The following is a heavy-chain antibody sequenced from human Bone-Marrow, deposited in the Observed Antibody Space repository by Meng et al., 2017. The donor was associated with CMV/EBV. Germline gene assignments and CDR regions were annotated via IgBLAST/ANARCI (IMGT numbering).Heavy chain of an antibody. D-gene: IGHD2-2*01. CDR2: ISSSSRNQ. CDR1: GLTFSDYY. CDR3: AMARGCCSSTTCSNYYFDN. V-gene: IGHV3-11*06. J-gene: IGHJ4*02. Sequence: GESLKIPCAASGLTFSDYYMSWIRQAPGKGLEWVSYISSSSRNQYYADSVKGRFTISRDNAQHSLSLQQNSLRPDDTAVYFCAMARGCCSSTTCSNYYFDNWGQGTLVTVSS.